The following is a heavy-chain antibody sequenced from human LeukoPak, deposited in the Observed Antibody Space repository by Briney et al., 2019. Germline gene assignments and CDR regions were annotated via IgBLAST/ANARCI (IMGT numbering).Heavy chain of an antibody. D-gene: IGHD3-10*01. V-gene: IGHV4-34*01. Sequence: SETLSLTCAVYGGSFSGYYWSWIRQPPGKGLEWIGETNHSGSTNYNPSLKSRVTISVDTSKNQFSLKLSSVTAADTAVYYCAGWDYYGSGSYGHIDYWGQGTLVTVSS. CDR1: GGSFSGYY. CDR2: TNHSGST. J-gene: IGHJ4*02. CDR3: AGWDYYGSGSYGHIDY.